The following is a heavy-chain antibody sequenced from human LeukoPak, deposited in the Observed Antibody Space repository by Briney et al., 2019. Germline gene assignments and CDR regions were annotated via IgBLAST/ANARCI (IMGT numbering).Heavy chain of an antibody. V-gene: IGHV4-39*07. Sequence: SETLSLTCTVSGGSISGSGYFWGWIRQPPGKGLEWIGSVHYDGRTFTNPSLKTRITVSMDTSKNQFSLKVYSLTAADTAVYYCARDLRLFDYWGQGTLVTVSS. J-gene: IGHJ4*02. D-gene: IGHD3-3*01. CDR2: VHYDGRT. CDR1: GGSISGSGYF. CDR3: ARDLRLFDY.